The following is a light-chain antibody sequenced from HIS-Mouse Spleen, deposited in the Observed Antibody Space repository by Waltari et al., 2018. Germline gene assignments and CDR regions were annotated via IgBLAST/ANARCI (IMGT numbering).Light chain of an antibody. J-gene: IGLJ2*01. Sequence: SYELTQPPSVSVSPGPTARITCSGDALPKKYAYWYQQKSGQAPVLVISEDSKRPSGIPARFAGSSSGTMATLTISGAQVEDEADYYCYSTDSSGNHRVFGGGTKLTVL. V-gene: IGLV3-10*01. CDR1: ALPKKY. CDR2: EDS. CDR3: YSTDSSGNHRV.